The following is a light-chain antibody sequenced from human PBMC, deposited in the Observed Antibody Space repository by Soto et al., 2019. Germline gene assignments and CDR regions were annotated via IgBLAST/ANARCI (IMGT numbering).Light chain of an antibody. CDR3: SSYTTISTVV. Sequence: QSALTQPASVSGSPGRSITISCTGTSSDVGAYEYVSWYQQHPGKAPKLIIYDVSNRPSGISNRFSGSKSGNTASLTISGLQFEDEADYYCSSYTTISTVVFGGGTKLT. CDR2: DVS. V-gene: IGLV2-14*03. CDR1: SSDVGAYEY. J-gene: IGLJ2*01.